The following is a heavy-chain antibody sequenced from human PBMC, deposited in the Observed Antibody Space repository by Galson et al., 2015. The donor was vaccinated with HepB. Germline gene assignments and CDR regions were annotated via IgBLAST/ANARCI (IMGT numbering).Heavy chain of an antibody. Sequence: SLRLSCAASGFTFSSYGMHWVRQAPGKGLEWVAFIRYDGSNKYYADSVKDRFTISRDNSKNTLYLQMNSLRAKDTAVYYCAKDGETGEYYFDYWGQGTLVTVSS. CDR2: IRYDGSNK. J-gene: IGHJ4*02. CDR1: GFTFSSYG. CDR3: AKDGETGEYYFDY. D-gene: IGHD1-1*01. V-gene: IGHV3-30*02.